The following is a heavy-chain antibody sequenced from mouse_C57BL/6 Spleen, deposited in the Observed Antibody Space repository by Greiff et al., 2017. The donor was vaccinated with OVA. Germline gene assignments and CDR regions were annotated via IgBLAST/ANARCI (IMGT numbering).Heavy chain of an antibody. D-gene: IGHD1-1*02. Sequence: EVQLQGSEGGLVQPGSSMKLSCTASGFTFSDYYMAWVRQVPEKGLEWVANINYDGSSTYYLDSLKSRFIISRDNAKNILYLQMSSLKSEDTATYYCAREGGNYFDYWGQGTTLTVSS. CDR1: GFTFSDYY. CDR2: INYDGSST. CDR3: AREGGNYFDY. J-gene: IGHJ2*01. V-gene: IGHV5-16*01.